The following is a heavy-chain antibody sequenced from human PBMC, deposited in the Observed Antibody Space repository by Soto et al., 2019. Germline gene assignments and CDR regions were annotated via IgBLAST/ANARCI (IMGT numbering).Heavy chain of an antibody. D-gene: IGHD6-13*01. CDR3: ASPRDKRSSLAYYYYYGMDV. Sequence: SVKVSCKASGGTFSSYAISWVRQAPGQGLEWMGGIIPIFGTANYAQKFQGRVTITADESTSTAYMELSSLRSEDTAVYYCASPRDKRSSLAYYYYYGMDVWGQGTTVTVSS. V-gene: IGHV1-69*13. CDR1: GGTFSSYA. CDR2: IIPIFGTA. J-gene: IGHJ6*02.